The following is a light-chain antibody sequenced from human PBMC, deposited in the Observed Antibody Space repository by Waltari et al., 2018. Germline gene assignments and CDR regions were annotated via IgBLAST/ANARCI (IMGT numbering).Light chain of an antibody. Sequence: DIQMTQSPSSMSASVGDRVNITCRAAQDIQTYLAWYQQKPGKTPKLLIYGASTLQSGVPARFSGSGSGTDFSLTITGLQTEDFATYFCQQSYDFPLTFGGGTEVQI. V-gene: IGKV1-12*01. J-gene: IGKJ4*01. CDR1: QDIQTY. CDR3: QQSYDFPLT. CDR2: GAS.